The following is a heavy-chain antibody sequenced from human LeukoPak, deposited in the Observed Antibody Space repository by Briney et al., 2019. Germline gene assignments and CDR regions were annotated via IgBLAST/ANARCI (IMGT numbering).Heavy chain of an antibody. D-gene: IGHD2-15*01. CDR1: GFTFSSYV. J-gene: IGHJ4*02. V-gene: IGHV3-23*01. Sequence: GRSLRLSCAASGFTFSSYVMSWVRQAPGKGLEWVSAISGSGGSTYYADSVKGRFTISRDNSKNTLYLQMNSLRAEDTAVYYCAKARLRSCSGGSCLPDYWGQGTLVTVSS. CDR3: AKARLRSCSGGSCLPDY. CDR2: ISGSGGST.